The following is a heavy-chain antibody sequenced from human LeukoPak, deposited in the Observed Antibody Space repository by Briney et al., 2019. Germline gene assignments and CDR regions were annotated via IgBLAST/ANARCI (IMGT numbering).Heavy chain of an antibody. CDR2: TYYSGSN. J-gene: IGHJ4*02. V-gene: IGHV4-59*01. CDR1: GGSISSYY. D-gene: IGHD3-22*01. CDR3: ARSSDSSGYYGYYFDY. Sequence: SETLSLTCTVSGGSISSYYGSWIRQPPGKGLEWVGYTYYSGSNNYNPSLKSRVTISVDTSKNQFSLKLSSVTAADTAVYYCARSSDSSGYYGYYFDYWGQGTLVTVSS.